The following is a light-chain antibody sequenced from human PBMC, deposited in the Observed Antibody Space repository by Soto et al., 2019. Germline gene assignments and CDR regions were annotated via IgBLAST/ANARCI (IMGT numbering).Light chain of an antibody. J-gene: IGKJ5*01. V-gene: IGKV1-33*01. Sequence: DIQMTPSPDSLSASVGDRVTITCQASQDINKNLIWYQQKPGKAPKLLIYDASDLETGVTSRFSGSGSGTGFTFTISSLQPEDFATYYCQQYESLPLTFGQGTRLEI. CDR3: QQYESLPLT. CDR2: DAS. CDR1: QDINKN.